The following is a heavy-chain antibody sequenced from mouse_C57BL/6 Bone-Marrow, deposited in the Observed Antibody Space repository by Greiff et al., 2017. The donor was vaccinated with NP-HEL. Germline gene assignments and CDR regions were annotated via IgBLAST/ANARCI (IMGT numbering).Heavy chain of an antibody. V-gene: IGHV5-6*01. CDR2: ISSGGGYT. D-gene: IGHD2-1*01. CDR3: ARLYYGIFDY. Sequence: EVKLMESGGDLVKPGGSLKLSCAASGFTFSSYGMSWVRQTPDKRLEWVATISSGGGYTYYPASVKGRFTISRDNAKNTLYLQMSSLKSEDTAMYYCARLYYGIFDYWGQGTTLTVSS. CDR1: GFTFSSYG. J-gene: IGHJ2*01.